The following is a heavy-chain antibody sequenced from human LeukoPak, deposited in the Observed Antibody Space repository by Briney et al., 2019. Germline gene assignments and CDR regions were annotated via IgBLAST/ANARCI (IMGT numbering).Heavy chain of an antibody. CDR2: IWYDGSNK. V-gene: IGHV3-33*01. CDR3: ARDPRLITHDYSDYEPFFDY. J-gene: IGHJ4*02. D-gene: IGHD4-11*01. CDR1: GFTFSSYG. Sequence: GGSLRLSCAASGFTFSSYGMHWVRQAPGKGLEWVAVIWYDGSNKYYADSVKGRFTISRDNSKNTLYLQMNSLRAEDTAVYYCARDPRLITHDYSDYEPFFDYWGQGTLVTVSS.